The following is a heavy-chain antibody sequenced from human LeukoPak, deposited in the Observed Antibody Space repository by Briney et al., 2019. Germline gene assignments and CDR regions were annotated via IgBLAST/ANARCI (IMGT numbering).Heavy chain of an antibody. D-gene: IGHD3-3*01. CDR2: ISAYNGNT. V-gene: IGHV1-18*01. J-gene: IGHJ4*02. CDR1: GYTFTSYG. CDR3: ARTVSDYDFWSGDTSFDY. Sequence: ASVKVSCKASGYTFTSYGISWVRQAPGQGLEWMGWISAYNGNTNYAQKLQGRVTMTTDTSTSTAYMELRSLRSDDTAVYYCARTVSDYDFWSGDTSFDYWGQGTLVTVSS.